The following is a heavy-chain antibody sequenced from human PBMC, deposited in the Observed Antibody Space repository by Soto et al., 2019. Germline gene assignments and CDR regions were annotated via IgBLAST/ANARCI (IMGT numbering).Heavy chain of an antibody. V-gene: IGHV1-46*01. CDR1: GYTFTSYY. Sequence: RASVKVSCKASGYTFTSYYMHWVRQVPGQGLEWMGIINPSGGSTSYAQKFQGRVTMTRDTSTSTVYMELSSLRSEDTAVYYCAREMDPPRAYYYDSSVPGGWFDPWCQGTLVTVSS. D-gene: IGHD3-22*01. CDR3: AREMDPPRAYYYDSSVPGGWFDP. J-gene: IGHJ5*02. CDR2: INPSGGST.